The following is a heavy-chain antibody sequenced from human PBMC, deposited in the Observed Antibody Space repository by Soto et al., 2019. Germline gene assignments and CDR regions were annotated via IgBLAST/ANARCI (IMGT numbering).Heavy chain of an antibody. CDR2: IYYSGSI. CDR1: GGSISSYY. V-gene: IGHV4-59*01. CDR3: ARGEASAVLVPGATSDY. J-gene: IGHJ4*02. D-gene: IGHD2-8*02. Sequence: PSETLALTCTVSGGSISSYYWSWIRQPPGKGLEWIGYIYYSGSINYNPSLKSRVTISVDTSKNQFSLKLSSVTAADTAVYYCARGEASAVLVPGATSDYWGQGTLVTVSS.